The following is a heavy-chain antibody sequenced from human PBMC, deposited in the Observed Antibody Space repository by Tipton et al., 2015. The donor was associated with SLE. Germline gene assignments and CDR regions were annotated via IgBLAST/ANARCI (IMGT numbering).Heavy chain of an antibody. CDR2: IYYSGGT. J-gene: IGHJ3*02. Sequence: TLSLTCTVSGGSISSSSYYWGWIRQPPGKGLEWIGSIYYSGGTYYNPSLKSRVTISVDTSKNQFSLKLSSVTAADTAVYYCARQGYNWNDGGADAFDIWGQGTMVTVSS. D-gene: IGHD1-1*01. CDR3: ARQGYNWNDGGADAFDI. V-gene: IGHV4-39*01. CDR1: GGSISSSSYY.